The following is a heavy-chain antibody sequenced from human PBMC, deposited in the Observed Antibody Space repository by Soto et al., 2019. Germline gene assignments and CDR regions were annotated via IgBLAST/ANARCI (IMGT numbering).Heavy chain of an antibody. D-gene: IGHD4-17*01. J-gene: IGHJ4*02. CDR3: ARTTYGDDYFDY. CDR2: IIPIFGTA. Sequence: SVKVSCKASGGTFSSYAISWVRQAPGQGLEWMGGIIPIFGTANYAQKFQGRVTITADESTSTAYMELSSPRSEDTAVYYCARTTYGDDYFDYWGQGTLVTVSS. V-gene: IGHV1-69*13. CDR1: GGTFSSYA.